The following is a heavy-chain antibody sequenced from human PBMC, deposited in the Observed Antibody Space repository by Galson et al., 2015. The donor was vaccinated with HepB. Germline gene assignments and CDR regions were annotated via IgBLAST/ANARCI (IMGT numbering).Heavy chain of an antibody. Sequence: QSGAEVKKPGESLKISCKGSGYSFTSYWIGWVRQMPGTGLEWMGIIYPGDSYTRYSPSFQGQVTIPADKSIGIAYLQWSSLKASDTAMYYCARLERVTMIRGIIIKGDCCDFWGQGTQVTVSS. D-gene: IGHD3-10*01. CDR2: IYPGDSYT. J-gene: IGHJ4*02. V-gene: IGHV5-51*01. CDR1: GYSFTSYW. CDR3: ARLERVTMIRGIIIKGDCCDF.